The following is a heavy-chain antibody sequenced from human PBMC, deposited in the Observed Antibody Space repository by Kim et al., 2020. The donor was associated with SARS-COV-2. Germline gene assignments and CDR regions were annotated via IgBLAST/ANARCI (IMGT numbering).Heavy chain of an antibody. D-gene: IGHD3-9*01. V-gene: IGHV3-33*01. J-gene: IGHJ3*02. Sequence: GGSLRLSCAASGFTFSSYGMHWVRQAPGKGLEWVAVIWYDGSNNYYADSVKGRFTISRDNSKNTLYLQMNSLRAEDTAVYYCARGSDPRDFDWLWERGDAFEIWGQGTMVTVSS. CDR1: GFTFSSYG. CDR2: IWYDGSNN. CDR3: ARGSDPRDFDWLWERGDAFEI.